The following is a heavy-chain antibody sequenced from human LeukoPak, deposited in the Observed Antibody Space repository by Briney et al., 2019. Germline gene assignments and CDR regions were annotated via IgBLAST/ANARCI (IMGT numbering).Heavy chain of an antibody. CDR3: ARAARIVGATYFDY. Sequence: PGGSLRLSCAASGFXFSTYEINWVRQAPGKGLEWISYISSTASTIYYADSVKGRFTISRDNSKNSIYLQMNSLRAEDTAVYYCARAARIVGATYFDYWGRGTLVTASS. D-gene: IGHD1-26*01. J-gene: IGHJ4*02. CDR1: GFXFSTYE. V-gene: IGHV3-48*03. CDR2: ISSTASTI.